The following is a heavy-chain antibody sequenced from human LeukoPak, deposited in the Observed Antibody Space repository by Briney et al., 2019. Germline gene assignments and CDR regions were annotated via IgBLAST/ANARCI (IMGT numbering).Heavy chain of an antibody. CDR2: IYSGGDT. CDR3: ARTYYYVISGYYSTSYYYYDMDV. D-gene: IGHD3-22*01. V-gene: IGHV3-53*01. J-gene: IGHJ6*02. CDR1: GFTVSSNY. Sequence: GGSLRLSCAASGFTVSSNYMSWVRQAPGKGLEWVSVIYSGGDTYYADSAKGRFTISRDDSKNTLYLQMNSLRAEDTAVYYCARTYYYVISGYYSTSYYYYDMDVWGQGTTVTVSS.